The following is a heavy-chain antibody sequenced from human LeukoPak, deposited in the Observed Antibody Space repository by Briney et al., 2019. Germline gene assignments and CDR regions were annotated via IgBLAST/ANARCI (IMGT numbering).Heavy chain of an antibody. V-gene: IGHV3-66*01. Sequence: PGESLRLSCAASGFTVSPNYMGWVRLAPGKGLEWVSLLHSDGATYYAESVKGRFTISTDNSKNILYLQMNSLRVEDTAVYYCAGRRKEAAAYDHWGQGTLVTVSS. J-gene: IGHJ4*02. CDR3: AGRRKEAAAYDH. D-gene: IGHD2-2*01. CDR2: LHSDGAT. CDR1: GFTVSPNY.